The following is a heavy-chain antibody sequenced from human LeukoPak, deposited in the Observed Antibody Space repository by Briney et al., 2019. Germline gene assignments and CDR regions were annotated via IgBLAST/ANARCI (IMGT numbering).Heavy chain of an antibody. Sequence: PGGSLRLSCAASGFTFSSYAMHWVRQAPGKGLEWVAVISYDGSNKCYADSVKGRFTISRDNSKNTLYLQMNSLRAEDTAVYYCARDEWNFDYWGQGTLVTVSS. CDR1: GFTFSSYA. V-gene: IGHV3-30-3*01. CDR2: ISYDGSNK. J-gene: IGHJ4*02. D-gene: IGHD3-3*01. CDR3: ARDEWNFDY.